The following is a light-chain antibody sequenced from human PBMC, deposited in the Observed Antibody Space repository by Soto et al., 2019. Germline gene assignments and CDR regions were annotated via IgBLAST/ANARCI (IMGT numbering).Light chain of an antibody. J-gene: IGLJ2*01. CDR3: SSYAGAYSHVA. Sequence: QSALTQPRSVSGSPGQSVAISCTGSSSDVGYYNYVSWYQQHPGKAPKLIIYDVNKRPSGVPDRFSGSKSGNTASLTVSGLQAEDEADYYCSSYAGAYSHVAFGGGTKVTVL. CDR1: SSDVGYYNY. V-gene: IGLV2-11*01. CDR2: DVN.